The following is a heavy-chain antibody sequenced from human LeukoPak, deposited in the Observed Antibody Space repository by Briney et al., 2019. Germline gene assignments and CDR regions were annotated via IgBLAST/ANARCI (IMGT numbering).Heavy chain of an antibody. CDR1: GGSFSGYY. CDR3: ARVGSRGVKNYDILTGYFSNWFDP. J-gene: IGHJ5*02. Sequence: SETLSLTCAVYGGSFSGYYWSWIRQPPGKGLERIGEINHSGSTNYNPSLKSRVTISVDTSKNQFSLKLSSVTAADTAVYYCARVGSRGVKNYDILTGYFSNWFDPWGQGTLVTVSS. D-gene: IGHD3-9*01. V-gene: IGHV4-34*01. CDR2: INHSGST.